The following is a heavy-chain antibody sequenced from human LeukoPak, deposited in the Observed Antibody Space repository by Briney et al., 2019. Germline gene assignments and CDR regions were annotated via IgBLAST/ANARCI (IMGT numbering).Heavy chain of an antibody. CDR2: IYYSGST. V-gene: IGHV4-39*07. Sequence: SETLSLTCTVSGGSISSSSYYWGWIRQPPGKGLEWIGSIYYSGSTYYNPSLKSRVTISVDTSENQFSLKLSSVTAADTAVYYCARDEDGFDPWGQGTLVTVSS. CDR3: ARDEDGFDP. J-gene: IGHJ5*02. CDR1: GGSISSSSYY.